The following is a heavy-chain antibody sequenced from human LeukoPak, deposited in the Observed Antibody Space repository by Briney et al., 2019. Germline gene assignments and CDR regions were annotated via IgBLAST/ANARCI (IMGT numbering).Heavy chain of an antibody. J-gene: IGHJ4*02. Sequence: ASVKVSCKASGYTFTSYAMHWVRQAPGQRLEWMGWINAGNGNTKYSQKFQGRVTITSDTSASTAYMELSSLRSEDTAVYYCARSITMVRGVNTHFDYWGQGTLVTVSS. CDR1: GYTFTSYA. D-gene: IGHD3-10*01. V-gene: IGHV1-3*01. CDR2: INAGNGNT. CDR3: ARSITMVRGVNTHFDY.